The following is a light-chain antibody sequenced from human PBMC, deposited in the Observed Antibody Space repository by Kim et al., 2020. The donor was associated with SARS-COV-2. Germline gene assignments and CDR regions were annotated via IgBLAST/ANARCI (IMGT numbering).Light chain of an antibody. Sequence: GQSVTLSCTGTSSDVGGYNYVSWYQQHPGKAPKLMFYDVSKRPSGVPDRFSGSKSGNTASLTISGLQAEDEADYYCCSYAGSYTRVFGGGTQLTVL. CDR2: DVS. CDR3: CSYAGSYTRV. CDR1: SSDVGGYNY. V-gene: IGLV2-11*01. J-gene: IGLJ3*02.